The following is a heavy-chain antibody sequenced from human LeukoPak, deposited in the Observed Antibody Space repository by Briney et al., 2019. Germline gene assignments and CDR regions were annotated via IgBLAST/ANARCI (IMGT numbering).Heavy chain of an antibody. D-gene: IGHD6-19*01. V-gene: IGHV4-59*01. Sequence: SETLSLTCTVSGASISGWYWSWIRQPPGKGLEWIGYVYGSGFTNYNPSLKSRVTMSIDTSKNHFSLKLTSVTAADTATYYCARETSLAGFASGLGFNYWGQGILVTVSS. CDR1: GASISGWY. CDR2: VYGSGFT. CDR3: ARETSLAGFASGLGFNY. J-gene: IGHJ4*02.